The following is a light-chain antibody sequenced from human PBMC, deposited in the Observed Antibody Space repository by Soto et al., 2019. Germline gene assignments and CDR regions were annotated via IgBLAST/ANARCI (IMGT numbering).Light chain of an antibody. CDR3: QHRHNWPLT. Sequence: EIVLTQSPATLSLFPGERASLSCRASQGVLRSLAWYQQKPGQSPRLLIYSSSNRATGTPARFSGSGSGTDFTLTISSLEPEDFAVYYCQHRHNWPLTFGGGTKVDIK. CDR2: SSS. V-gene: IGKV3-11*01. J-gene: IGKJ4*01. CDR1: QGVLRS.